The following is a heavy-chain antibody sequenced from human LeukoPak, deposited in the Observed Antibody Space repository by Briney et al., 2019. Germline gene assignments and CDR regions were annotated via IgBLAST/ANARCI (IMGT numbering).Heavy chain of an antibody. Sequence: SETLSLTFAVYGGSFSGYYWSWIRQPPGKGLEWIGEINHSGSTNYNPSLKSRVTISVDTSKNQFSLKLSSVTAADTAVYYCARHGGYSNYAPYYYYYMDVWGKGTTVTVSS. CDR2: INHSGST. V-gene: IGHV4-34*01. CDR3: ARHGGYSNYAPYYYYYMDV. D-gene: IGHD4-11*01. CDR1: GGSFSGYY. J-gene: IGHJ6*03.